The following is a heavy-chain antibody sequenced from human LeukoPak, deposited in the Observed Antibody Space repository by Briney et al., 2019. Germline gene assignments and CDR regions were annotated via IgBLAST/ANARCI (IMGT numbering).Heavy chain of an antibody. J-gene: IGHJ4*02. CDR3: ARLEQAEVDY. CDR2: INPNSGGT. Sequence: GAAVKVPCKASGYTFTGYYMHWVRQAPGQGLEWMGWINPNSGGTNYAQKFQGRVTMTRDTSISTAYMELSRLRSDDTAVYYCARLEQAEVDYWGQGQLLTVSS. V-gene: IGHV1-2*02. D-gene: IGHD1-1*01. CDR1: GYTFTGYY.